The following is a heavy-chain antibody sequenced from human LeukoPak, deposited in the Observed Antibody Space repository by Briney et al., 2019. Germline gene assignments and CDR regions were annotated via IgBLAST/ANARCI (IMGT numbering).Heavy chain of an antibody. CDR3: ARIVVAAAEGTLGWFDP. Sequence: ASETLSLTCTVSGGSISSYYWSWIRQPPGKGLEWIGYIYYSGSTNYNPSLKSRVTISVDTSKNQFSLKLSSVTAADTAVYYCARIVVAAAEGTLGWFDPWGQGTLVTVSS. D-gene: IGHD6-13*01. CDR2: IYYSGST. V-gene: IGHV4-59*01. J-gene: IGHJ5*02. CDR1: GGSISSYY.